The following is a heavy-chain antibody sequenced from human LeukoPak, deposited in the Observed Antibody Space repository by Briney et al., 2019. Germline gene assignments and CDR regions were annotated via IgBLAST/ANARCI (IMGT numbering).Heavy chain of an antibody. V-gene: IGHV4-39*07. D-gene: IGHD2-2*02. CDR3: AGDHRVVPAAIYWFDP. CDR2: IYYSGGT. J-gene: IGHJ5*02. Sequence: SETLSLTCTVSGGSISRSSYYWGWIRQPPGKGLEWVGSIYYSGGTYYNRSLKSRVPISVDTSKTQFSLKLSSVTAADTAVYYCAGDHRVVPAAIYWFDPWGQGTLVTVSS. CDR1: GGSISRSSYY.